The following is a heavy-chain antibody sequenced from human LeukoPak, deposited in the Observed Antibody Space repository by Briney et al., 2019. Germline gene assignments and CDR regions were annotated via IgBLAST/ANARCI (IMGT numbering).Heavy chain of an antibody. CDR3: AHDILIGYYKGKNYYGMDA. J-gene: IGHJ6*04. D-gene: IGHD3-9*01. Sequence: SVKVSCKASGGTFSSYAISWVRQAPGQGLEWMGGIIPIFGTANYAQKFQGRVTITADESTSTAYMELSSLRSEDTAVYYCAHDILIGYYKGKNYYGMDARGKGTTVTVP. CDR1: GGTFSSYA. CDR2: IIPIFGTA. V-gene: IGHV1-69*13.